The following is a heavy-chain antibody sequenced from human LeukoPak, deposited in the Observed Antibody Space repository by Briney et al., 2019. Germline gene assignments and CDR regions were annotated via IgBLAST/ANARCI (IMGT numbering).Heavy chain of an antibody. CDR2: ISAYNSNK. CDR3: VRHIKPAGPWDGMDV. V-gene: IGHV1-18*04. D-gene: IGHD1-26*01. Sequence: GASVKVSCKASGYTSTSYGISWVRQAPGQGLEWVAWISAYNSNKNSAEKFQGRVTMTIDTSTSTAYMELRSLKSDDTAVYYCVRHIKPAGPWDGMDVWGQGTTVIVSS. CDR1: GYTSTSYG. J-gene: IGHJ6*02.